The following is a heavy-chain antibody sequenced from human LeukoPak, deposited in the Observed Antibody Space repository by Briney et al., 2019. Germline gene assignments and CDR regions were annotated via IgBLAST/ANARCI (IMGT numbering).Heavy chain of an antibody. CDR1: GFTFSSYA. Sequence: RGSLRLSCAASGFTFSSYAMSWVRQAPGKGLEWVSAINGCGGSNYYADSVKGRFCIARDNSKNRLYLQMNRLRAEDTAVYCCAKEGALVVVAATHFDYWGQGTLVTVSS. V-gene: IGHV3-23*01. D-gene: IGHD2-15*01. J-gene: IGHJ4*02. CDR3: AKEGALVVVAATHFDY. CDR2: INGCGGSN.